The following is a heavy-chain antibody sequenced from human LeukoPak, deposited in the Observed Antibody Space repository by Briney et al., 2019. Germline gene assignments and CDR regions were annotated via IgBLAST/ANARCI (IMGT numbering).Heavy chain of an antibody. D-gene: IGHD3-9*01. CDR3: ARDLREGRYFASARDAFDI. J-gene: IGHJ3*02. Sequence: GGSLRLSCAASGFTFSSYEMNWVRQAPGKGLEWVSYISSSGSTIYYADSVKGRFTISRDNAKNSLYLQMNSLRAEDTAVYYCARDLREGRYFASARDAFDIWGQGTMVTVSS. CDR1: GFTFSSYE. V-gene: IGHV3-48*03. CDR2: ISSSGSTI.